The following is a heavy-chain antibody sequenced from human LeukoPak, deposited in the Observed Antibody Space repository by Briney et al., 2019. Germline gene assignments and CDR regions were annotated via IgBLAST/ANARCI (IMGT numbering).Heavy chain of an antibody. J-gene: IGHJ4*02. V-gene: IGHV3-48*01. CDR3: ARDRGIEVGAKSVFDY. Sequence: PGGSLRLSCAASGFTFSTYSMNWVRQAPGKGLEWVSYISSSLSTIYYADSVKGRFTISRDNAKNSLYLQMSSLRREDTAVYYCARDRGIEVGAKSVFDYWGQGTLVTVSP. CDR2: ISSSLSTI. D-gene: IGHD1-26*01. CDR1: GFTFSTYS.